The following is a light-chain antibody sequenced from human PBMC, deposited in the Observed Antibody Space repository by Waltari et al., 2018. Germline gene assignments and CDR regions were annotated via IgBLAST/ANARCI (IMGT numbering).Light chain of an antibody. Sequence: DIVMTQSPASLAVSLGEGATIKCKSTQSIFSSSDNKNYLGWYQQKPGQAHKLLIYWASAREPGVPDRFSGSGSGTDFTLTITSVQAEDVAVYYCHQYYDTLWTFGQGTTVEIK. CDR1: QSIFSSSDNKNY. CDR2: WAS. CDR3: HQYYDTLWT. V-gene: IGKV4-1*01. J-gene: IGKJ1*01.